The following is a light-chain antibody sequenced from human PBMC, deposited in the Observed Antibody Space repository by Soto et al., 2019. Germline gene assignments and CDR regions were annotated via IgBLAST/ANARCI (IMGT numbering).Light chain of an antibody. V-gene: IGKV1-39*01. CDR3: QQSFNTLT. CDR2: SAS. CDR1: QSISTY. Sequence: DIQMTQSPSSLSASVGDRVTITCRASQSISTYVSWYQHRPGKAPKLLIYSASTLQSGVPPRFSGSGSGTDFTLTISSLQPEDFATYYCQQSFNTLTFDGGTKVEIE. J-gene: IGKJ4*01.